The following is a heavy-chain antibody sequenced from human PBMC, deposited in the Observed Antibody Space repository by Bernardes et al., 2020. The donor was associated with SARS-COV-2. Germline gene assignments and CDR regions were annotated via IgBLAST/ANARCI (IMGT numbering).Heavy chain of an antibody. CDR3: ARSIAARTYYYYGMDV. J-gene: IGHJ6*02. Sequence: ASVKVSCKASGYTFTSYDINWVRQATGQGLEWMGWMNPNSGNTGYAQKFQGRVTMTRNTSISTAYMELSSLRSEDTAVYYCARSIAARTYYYYGMDVWGQGTTVTVSS. CDR2: MNPNSGNT. D-gene: IGHD6-6*01. V-gene: IGHV1-8*01. CDR1: GYTFTSYD.